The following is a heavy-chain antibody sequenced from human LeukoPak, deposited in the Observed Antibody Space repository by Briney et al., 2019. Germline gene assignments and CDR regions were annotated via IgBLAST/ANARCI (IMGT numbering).Heavy chain of an antibody. J-gene: IGHJ5*02. CDR3: ARDISDRFRYASNWFDP. V-gene: IGHV1-69*05. CDR2: IIPIFGTA. D-gene: IGHD3-22*01. CDR1: GGTFSSYA. Sequence: GASVKVSCKASGGTFSSYAISGVRQAPGQGLEWMGRIIPIFGTANYAQKFQGRVTITTDESTSTAYMELSSLRSEDTAVYYCARDISDRFRYASNWFDPWGQGTLVTVSS.